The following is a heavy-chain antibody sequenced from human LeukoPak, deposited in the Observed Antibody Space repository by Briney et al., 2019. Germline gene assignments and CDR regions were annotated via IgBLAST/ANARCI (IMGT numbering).Heavy chain of an antibody. CDR2: ISYDGSNK. CDR3: AKDLYYYESSVVNY. Sequence: PGRSLRLSCAASGFTFSSYGMHWVRQAPGKGLEWVAVISYDGSNKYYADSVKGRFTISRDNSKNTLYLQMNSLRAEDTAVYYCAKDLYYYESSVVNYWGQGTLVTVSS. V-gene: IGHV3-30*18. J-gene: IGHJ4*02. D-gene: IGHD3-22*01. CDR1: GFTFSSYG.